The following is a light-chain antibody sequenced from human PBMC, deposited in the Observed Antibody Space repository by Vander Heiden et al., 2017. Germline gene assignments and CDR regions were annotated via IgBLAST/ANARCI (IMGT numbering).Light chain of an antibody. CDR3: ASWDDSLNAVV. J-gene: IGLJ2*01. Sequence: QSVLTQPPSVSDAPKQRVTISCSGGNSTVGNNGVHWYQHLPGKAPKLLIYTDDLLTSGVSDRFSGSRSGASASLAISGLQAEDEGDYYCASWDDSLNAVVFGGGTKLAVL. CDR2: TDD. CDR1: NSTVGNNG. V-gene: IGLV1-36*01.